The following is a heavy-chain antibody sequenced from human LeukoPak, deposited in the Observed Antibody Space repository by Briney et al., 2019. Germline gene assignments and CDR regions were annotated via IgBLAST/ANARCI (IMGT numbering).Heavy chain of an antibody. V-gene: IGHV1-24*01. Sequence: ASVKVSCKVSGYTLTELSMHWVRQAPGEGLEWMGGFDPEDGETIYAQKFQGRVTMTEDTSTDTAYMELSSLRSEDTAVYYCATDWFGELLFRLRLGEPTPGGILAFDLWGRGTLVTVSS. CDR1: GYTLTELS. J-gene: IGHJ2*01. CDR3: ATDWFGELLFRLRLGEPTPGGILAFDL. D-gene: IGHD3-10*01. CDR2: FDPEDGET.